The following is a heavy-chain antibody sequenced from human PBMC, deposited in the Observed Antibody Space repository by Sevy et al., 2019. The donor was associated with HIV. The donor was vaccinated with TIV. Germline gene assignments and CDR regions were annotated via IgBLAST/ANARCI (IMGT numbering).Heavy chain of an antibody. CDR3: ARDSAGYCSGGSCHPGYFDY. Sequence: ASVKVSCKASGGTFSSYAISWVRQAPGQGLEWMGGIIPIFGTANYAQKFQGRVTITADESRSTAYMELSSLRSEDTAVYYCARDSAGYCSGGSCHPGYFDYWGQGTLVTVSS. J-gene: IGHJ4*02. CDR1: GGTFSSYA. CDR2: IIPIFGTA. D-gene: IGHD2-15*01. V-gene: IGHV1-69*13.